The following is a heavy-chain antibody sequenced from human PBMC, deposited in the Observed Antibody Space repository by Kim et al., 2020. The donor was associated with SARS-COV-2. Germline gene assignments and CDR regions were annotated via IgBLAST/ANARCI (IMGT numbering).Heavy chain of an antibody. Sequence: SETLSLTCTVSGGSISSSSYYWGWIRQPPGKGLEWIGSIYYSGSTYYNPSLKSRVTISVDTSKNQFSLKLSSVTAADTAVYYCASSIVGAIFHRQNYFDYWGQGTLVTVSS. CDR1: GGSISSSSYY. CDR3: ASSIVGAIFHRQNYFDY. V-gene: IGHV4-39*01. J-gene: IGHJ4*02. CDR2: IYYSGST. D-gene: IGHD1-26*01.